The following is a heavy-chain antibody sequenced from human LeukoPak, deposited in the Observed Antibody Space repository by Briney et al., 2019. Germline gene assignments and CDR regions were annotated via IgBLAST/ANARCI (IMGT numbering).Heavy chain of an antibody. CDR2: IVGSSSNI. J-gene: IGHJ4*02. V-gene: IGHV3-48*04. CDR3: ATDSPETAAFDY. CDR1: GFSFSTYS. D-gene: IGHD1-1*01. Sequence: PGGSLRLSCTASGFSFSTYSMNWVRQAPGKGLEWVSYIVGSSSNIYYADSVKGRFTISRDNAKNSLYLHMDSLRVEDTAVYYCATDSPETAAFDYWGQGTLVTVSS.